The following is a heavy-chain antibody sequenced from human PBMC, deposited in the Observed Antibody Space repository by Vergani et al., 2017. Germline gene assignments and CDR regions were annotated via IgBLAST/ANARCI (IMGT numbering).Heavy chain of an antibody. CDR3: ARAVVTAAFGNWFDP. J-gene: IGHJ5*02. Sequence: EVQLVESGGGVVRPGGSLRLSCAASGFTFDDYGMSWVRQATGKGLEWVSGINWNGGSTGYADSVKGRFTISRDNAKNSLYLQMNSLRAEDTALYYCARAVVTAAFGNWFDPWGQGTLVTVSS. V-gene: IGHV3-20*04. CDR1: GFTFDDYG. D-gene: IGHD2-21*02. CDR2: INWNGGST.